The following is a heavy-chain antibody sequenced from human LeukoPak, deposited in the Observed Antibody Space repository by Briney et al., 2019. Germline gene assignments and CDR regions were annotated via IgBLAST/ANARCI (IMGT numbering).Heavy chain of an antibody. J-gene: IGHJ4*02. CDR1: GGSISSLNL. Sequence: ETLSLTYIVSGGSISSLNLWSWLRQPPGKGLEWIGEMYLGGTTNFNPSLKSRVTILIDKSKNQLSLQLTSVTAADTAVYYCAGLEGRYSTDWFYFFDYWGQGALVTVSS. D-gene: IGHD6-19*01. CDR3: AGLEGRYSTDWFYFFDY. CDR2: MYLGGTT. V-gene: IGHV4/OR15-8*01.